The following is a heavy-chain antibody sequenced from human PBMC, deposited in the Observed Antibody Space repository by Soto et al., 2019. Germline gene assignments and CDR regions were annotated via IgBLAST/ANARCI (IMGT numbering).Heavy chain of an antibody. CDR3: ARAYYGDYPYFDY. Sequence: SETLSLTCTVSGGSISSYYWSWIRQPPGKGLEWIGYIYYSGSTNYNPSFKSRVTISIDTSKSLFSLKLSSLTSADTAVYFCARAYYGDYPYFDYWGQGALVTVSS. CDR1: GGSISSYY. J-gene: IGHJ4*02. V-gene: IGHV4-59*01. D-gene: IGHD4-17*01. CDR2: IYYSGST.